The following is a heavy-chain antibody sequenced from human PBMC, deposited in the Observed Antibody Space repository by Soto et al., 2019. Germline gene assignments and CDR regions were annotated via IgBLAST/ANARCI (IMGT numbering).Heavy chain of an antibody. J-gene: IGHJ4*02. CDR2: ISYDGSNK. CDR1: GFTFSSYG. V-gene: IGHV3-30*18. Sequence: PGGSLRLSSAASGFTFSSYGMHWVRQAPGKGLEWVAVISYDGSNKYYADSVKGRFTISRDNSKNTLYLQMNILRAEDTAVYYCAKSGVPRYYFDYWGQGTLVTVSS. D-gene: IGHD3-10*01. CDR3: AKSGVPRYYFDY.